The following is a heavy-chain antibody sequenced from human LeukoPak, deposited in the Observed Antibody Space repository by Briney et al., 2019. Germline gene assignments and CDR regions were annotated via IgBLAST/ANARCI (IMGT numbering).Heavy chain of an antibody. D-gene: IGHD2-15*01. J-gene: IGHJ6*03. Sequence: SSETLSLTCTVSGGSISSSSYYWGWIRQPPGKGLEWIGSIYYSGSTYYNPPLKSRVTISVDTSKNQFSLKLSSVTAADTAVYYCARGALPVTKRARYCSGGSCRGAMDVWGKGTTVTVSS. V-gene: IGHV4-39*07. CDR3: ARGALPVTKRARYCSGGSCRGAMDV. CDR2: IYYSGST. CDR1: GGSISSSSYY.